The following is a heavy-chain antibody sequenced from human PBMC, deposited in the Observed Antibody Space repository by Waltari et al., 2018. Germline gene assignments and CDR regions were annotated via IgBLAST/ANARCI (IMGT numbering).Heavy chain of an antibody. CDR3: ARDGYNWIAFDV. CDR2: ISGTGSNT. D-gene: IGHD5-12*01. J-gene: IGHJ4*02. CDR1: GFTVSSYA. V-gene: IGHV3-23*01. Sequence: EAQLWESGGGLVQPGGSLRVSCAASGFTVSSYAMSWVRQAPGKGRGWVSEISGTGSNTYYADSVKGRFTISKDNSKNILYLQMDSLRAEDTAVYYCARDGYNWIAFDVWGQGVLVTVSS.